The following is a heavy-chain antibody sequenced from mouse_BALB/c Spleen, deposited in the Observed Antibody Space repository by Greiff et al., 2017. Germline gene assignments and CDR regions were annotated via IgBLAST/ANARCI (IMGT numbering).Heavy chain of an antibody. CDR3: ARERAGTSGAMDY. CDR1: GFTFSDYY. V-gene: IGHV5-4*02. CDR2: ISDGGSYT. Sequence: EVKLMESGGGLVKPGGSLKLSCAASGFTFSDYYMYWVRQTPEKRLEWVATISDGGSYTYYPDSVKGRFTISRDNAKNNLYLQMSSLKSEDTAMYYCARERAGTSGAMDYWGQGTSVTVSS. J-gene: IGHJ4*01. D-gene: IGHD3-3*01.